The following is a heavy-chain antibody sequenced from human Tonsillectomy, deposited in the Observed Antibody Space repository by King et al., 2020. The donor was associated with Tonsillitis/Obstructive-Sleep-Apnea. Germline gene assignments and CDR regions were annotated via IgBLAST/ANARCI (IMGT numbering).Heavy chain of an antibody. CDR3: ARDAGYCSSTSCSNWFDP. CDR2: IYYSGST. D-gene: IGHD2-2*03. J-gene: IGHJ5*02. Sequence: QLQESGPGLVKPSETLSLTCIVSGGSVSSGSYYWSWIRQPPGKGLEWIGYIYYSGSTNYNPSLKSRVTISVDTSKNQFSLKLRSVTAADTAVYYCARDAGYCSSTSCSNWFDPWGQGTLVTVSP. CDR1: GGSVSSGSYY. V-gene: IGHV4-61*01.